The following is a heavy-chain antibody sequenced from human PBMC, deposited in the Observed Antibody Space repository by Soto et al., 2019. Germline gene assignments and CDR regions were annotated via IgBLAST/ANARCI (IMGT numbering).Heavy chain of an antibody. CDR2: ISESGHHT. D-gene: IGHD3-16*02. CDR3: TKSDGCGAGACYTGTYYYFDV. V-gene: IGHV3-23*01. Sequence: DVQLLESGGGLVEPGGSLTLSCAASGFPSSTYALNWVRQAPGKGPEWVSTISESGHHTHYADSVKGRFTISRDKSKNTLSLQMNSLRVDDTAIYYCTKSDGCGAGACYTGTYYYFDVWGRGTLVTVSS. J-gene: IGHJ2*01. CDR1: GFPSSTYA.